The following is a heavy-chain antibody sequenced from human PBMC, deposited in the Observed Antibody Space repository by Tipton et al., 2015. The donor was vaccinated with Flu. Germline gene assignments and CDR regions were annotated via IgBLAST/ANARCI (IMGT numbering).Heavy chain of an antibody. CDR1: GFTFSSYA. V-gene: IGHV3-48*03. CDR3: ARDILLWFGEPSGDAFDI. CDR2: ISSSGSTI. Sequence: SLRLSCAASGFTFSSYAMNWVRQAPGKGLEWVSYISSSGSTIYYADSVKGRFTISRDNAKNSLYLQMNSLRAEDTAVYYCARDILLWFGEPSGDAFDIWGQGTMVTVSS. J-gene: IGHJ3*02. D-gene: IGHD3-10*01.